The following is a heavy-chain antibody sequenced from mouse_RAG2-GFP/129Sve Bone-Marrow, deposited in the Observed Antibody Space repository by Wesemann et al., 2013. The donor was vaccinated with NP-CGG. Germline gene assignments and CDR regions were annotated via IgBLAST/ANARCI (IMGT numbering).Heavy chain of an antibody. J-gene: IGHJ1*01. V-gene: IGHV3-8*02. Sequence: EYAGYISYSGSTYYNPSLKSRISITRDTSKNQYYLQLNSVTTEDTATYYCANWDWYFDVWGAGTTVTVSS. CDR3: ANWDWYFDV. CDR2: ISYSGST. D-gene: IGHD4-1*01.